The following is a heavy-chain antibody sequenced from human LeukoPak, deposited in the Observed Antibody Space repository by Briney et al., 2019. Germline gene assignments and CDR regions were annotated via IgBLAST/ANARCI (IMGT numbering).Heavy chain of an antibody. CDR3: ARRTKYYGSGSPYYYYYYMDV. Sequence: SETLSLTCTVSGGSISSYYWSWIRQPPGKGLEWIGYIYYSGSTNYNPSLKSRVTISVDTSKNQFSLKLSSVTAADTAVYYCARRTKYYGSGSPYYYYYYMDVWGKGTTVTISS. V-gene: IGHV4-59*01. D-gene: IGHD3-10*01. J-gene: IGHJ6*03. CDR1: GGSISSYY. CDR2: IYYSGST.